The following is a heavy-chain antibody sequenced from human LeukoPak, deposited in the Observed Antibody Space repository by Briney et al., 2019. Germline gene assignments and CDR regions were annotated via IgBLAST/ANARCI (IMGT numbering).Heavy chain of an antibody. CDR2: ISSSSSTI. J-gene: IGHJ5*02. V-gene: IGHV3-48*02. D-gene: IGHD3-9*01. CDR1: GFTFSSYS. Sequence: GGSLRLSRAASGFTFSSYSMNWVRQAPGKGLEWVSYISSSSSTIYYADSVKGRFTISRDNAKNSLYLQMNSLRDEDTAVYYCARDGTRLRYFDWLPPVSFDPWGQGTLVTVSS. CDR3: ARDGTRLRYFDWLPPVSFDP.